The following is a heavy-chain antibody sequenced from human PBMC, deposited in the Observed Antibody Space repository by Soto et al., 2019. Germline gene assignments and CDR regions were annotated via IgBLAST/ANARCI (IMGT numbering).Heavy chain of an antibody. D-gene: IGHD7-27*01. Sequence: QLQLQASGPGLVKSSETLSLTCTVSGGSIRSSSHYWGWIRQPPGKGLEWIGSIYSSGSTYDNPALKSRFTISVDTSKNQFSLKLSSGTAADTAVYYCASRMGMSRLVFNNWGQVTLVTVSS. V-gene: IGHV4-39*01. CDR3: ASRMGMSRLVFNN. J-gene: IGHJ4*02. CDR1: GGSIRSSSHY. CDR2: IYSSGST.